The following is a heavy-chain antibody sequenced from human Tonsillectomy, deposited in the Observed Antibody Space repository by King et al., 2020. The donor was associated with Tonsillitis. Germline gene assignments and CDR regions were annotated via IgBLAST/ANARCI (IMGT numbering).Heavy chain of an antibody. V-gene: IGHV1-18*01. J-gene: IGHJ4*02. Sequence: QLVQSAAEVKKPGASVKVSCKASGYMFIRYGISWVRQAPGQGLQWMGWISVDSGKTNYAQQIQGRSTMTTDTSTSTAYMELRSLRSDDTAVYFCARVRGATRDSSGYFDYWGQGTLVTVSS. CDR3: ARVRGATRDSSGYFDY. D-gene: IGHD3-22*01. CDR2: ISVDSGKT. CDR1: GYMFIRYG.